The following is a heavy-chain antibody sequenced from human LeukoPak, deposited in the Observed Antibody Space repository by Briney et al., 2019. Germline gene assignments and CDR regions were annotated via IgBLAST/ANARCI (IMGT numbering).Heavy chain of an antibody. CDR1: GGSISSSSYY. Sequence: PSETLSLTCTVSGGSISSSSYYWGWIRQPPGKGLEWIGEINHSGSTNYNPSLKSRVTISVDTSKNQFSLKLSSVTAADTAVYYCARGVGYCSSTSCYRSPDFDYWGQGTLVTVSS. V-gene: IGHV4-39*07. CDR2: INHSGST. D-gene: IGHD2-2*01. J-gene: IGHJ4*02. CDR3: ARGVGYCSSTSCYRSPDFDY.